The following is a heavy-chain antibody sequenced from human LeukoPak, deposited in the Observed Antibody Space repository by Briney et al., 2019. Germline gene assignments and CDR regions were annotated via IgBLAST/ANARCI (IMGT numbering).Heavy chain of an antibody. CDR1: GGTFSSYA. CDR2: IIPILGIA. D-gene: IGHD1-1*01. J-gene: IGHJ4*02. Sequence: ASVKVSCKASGGTFSSYAISWVRQAPGQGLEWMGRIIPILGIANYAQKFQGRVTIAADKSTSTAYMELSSLRSEDTAVYYCARDHQLGYYFDYWGQGTLVTVSS. V-gene: IGHV1-69*04. CDR3: ARDHQLGYYFDY.